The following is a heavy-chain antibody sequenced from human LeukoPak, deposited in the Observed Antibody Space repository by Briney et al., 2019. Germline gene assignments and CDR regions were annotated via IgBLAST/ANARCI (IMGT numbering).Heavy chain of an antibody. Sequence: GGSLRLSCAASGFTFSKYAMLWVRQAPGKGLEGVASTSHDEGNKYYADSEKGRFTISRDNSKNTLYLEENSVRTDDTAVYYCARGPGLAMGKGYFDYCGQGTLVTVSS. CDR1: GFTFSKYA. D-gene: IGHD5-18*01. CDR3: ARGPGLAMGKGYFDY. CDR2: TSHDEGNK. J-gene: IGHJ4*02. V-gene: IGHV3-30-3*01.